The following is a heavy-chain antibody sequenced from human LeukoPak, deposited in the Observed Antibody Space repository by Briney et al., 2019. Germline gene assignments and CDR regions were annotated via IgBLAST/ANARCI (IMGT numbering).Heavy chain of an antibody. CDR1: GFPFSSYW. V-gene: IGHV3-7*01. J-gene: IGHJ4*02. CDR3: ARESFRLRYFDR. D-gene: IGHD3-9*01. Sequence: GGSLRLSCAASGFPFSSYWMSWVRQAPGKGLEWVANINQDGSEKYYVDSVKGRFTISRDNAKISLYLQMNCLKAEDTVVYCCARESFRLRYFDRWGQGTLVTVSS. CDR2: INQDGSEK.